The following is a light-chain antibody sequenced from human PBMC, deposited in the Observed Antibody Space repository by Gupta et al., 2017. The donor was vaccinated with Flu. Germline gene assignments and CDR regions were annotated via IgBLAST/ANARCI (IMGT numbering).Light chain of an antibody. CDR1: RPDVGGYEL. J-gene: IGLJ1*01. CDR2: GVN. V-gene: IGLV2-8*01. Sequence: QSALTQPPSASGSPVQSVTIPCTGTRPDVGGYELVSWYQHHPGKGPKLIIYGVNKRPSGVPDRFSGSKSVSTASLTVSGLQAEDEADYYCSSYAGNDKYVFGTGTKVTVL. CDR3: SSYAGNDKYV.